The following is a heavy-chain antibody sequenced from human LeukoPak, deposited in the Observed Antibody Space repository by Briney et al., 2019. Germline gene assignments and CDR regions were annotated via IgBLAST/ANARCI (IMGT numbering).Heavy chain of an antibody. CDR3: ARRTEYYYGSGSYYTVNWFDP. CDR1: GYSFTSYW. D-gene: IGHD3-10*01. J-gene: IGHJ5*02. CDR2: IYPGDSDT. V-gene: IGHV5-51*01. Sequence: GESLKISCKGSGYSFTSYWIGWVRQMPGKGLEWMGLIYPGDSDTRYSPSFQGQVTISADKSISTAYLQWSSLKASDTAMYYCARRTEYYYGSGSYYTVNWFDPWGQGTLVTVSS.